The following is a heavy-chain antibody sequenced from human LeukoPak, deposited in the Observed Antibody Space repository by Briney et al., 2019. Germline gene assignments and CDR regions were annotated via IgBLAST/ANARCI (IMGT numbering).Heavy chain of an antibody. CDR1: GFTFSSYA. CDR3: ASDYGDSTYYYYGMDV. CDR2: ISYDGSNK. Sequence: GGSLRLSCAASGFTFSSYAMHWVRQAPGKGLEWVAVISYDGSNKYYADSVKGRFTISRDNSKNTLYLQMNSLRAEDTAVYYCASDYGDSTYYYYGMDVWGQGTTVTVSS. J-gene: IGHJ6*02. V-gene: IGHV3-30-3*01. D-gene: IGHD4-17*01.